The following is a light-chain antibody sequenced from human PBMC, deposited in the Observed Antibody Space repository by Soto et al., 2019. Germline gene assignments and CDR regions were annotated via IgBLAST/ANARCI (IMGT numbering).Light chain of an antibody. CDR2: EVS. CDR1: SSDVGGYNY. J-gene: IGLJ3*02. Sequence: QSALTQPPSASGSPGQSVTISCTGTSSDVGGYNYVSWYQQHPGKAPKLMIYEVSERPPGVPDRFSGSKSGNTASLTVSGLQAEDEAAYYCSSYAGSNNVVFGGGTKLTVL. CDR3: SSYAGSNNVV. V-gene: IGLV2-8*01.